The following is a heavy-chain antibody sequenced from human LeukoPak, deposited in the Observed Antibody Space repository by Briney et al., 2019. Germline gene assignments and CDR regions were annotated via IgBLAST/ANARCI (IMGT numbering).Heavy chain of an antibody. V-gene: IGHV3-15*01. J-gene: IGHJ3*02. CDR2: IKSKTDGGTT. CDR1: GFTFSNAW. D-gene: IGHD3-22*01. Sequence: GGSLRLSCAASGFTFSNAWMSWVRQAPGKGLEWVGRIKSKTDGGTTDYAAPVKGRFTISRDDSKNTLYLQMNSLKTEDTAVYYCTTDYLYTMIVVVTDDDAFDIWGQGTMVTVSS. CDR3: TTDYLYTMIVVVTDDDAFDI.